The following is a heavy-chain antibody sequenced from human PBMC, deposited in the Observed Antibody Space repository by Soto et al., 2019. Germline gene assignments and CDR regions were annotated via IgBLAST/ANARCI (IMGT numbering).Heavy chain of an antibody. Sequence: PSETLSLTCTVSGGSVSSGSYYWSWIRQPPGKGLEWIGYIYYSGSTNYNPSLKSRVTISVDTSKNQFSLKLSSVTAADTAVYYCARDYCYEIPNWFAPWGQGTLVTVSS. CDR1: GGSVSSGSYY. V-gene: IGHV4-61*01. J-gene: IGHJ5*02. D-gene: IGHD2-2*01. CDR2: IYYSGST. CDR3: ARDYCYEIPNWFAP.